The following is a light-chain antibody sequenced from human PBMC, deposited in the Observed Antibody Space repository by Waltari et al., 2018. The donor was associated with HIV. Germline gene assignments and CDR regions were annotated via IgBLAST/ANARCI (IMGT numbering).Light chain of an antibody. CDR3: VLYIGGDIWM. CDR1: SGSVSTSNY. CDR2: STN. Sequence: QTVVTQEPSFSVSPGGTVTLTCGLSSGSVSTSNYPSWYQQTPGQAPRTLIYSTNTPSSGVPHRFSGAILGNKAALTITGAQADDESHYYCVLYIGGDIWMFGGGTRLTVL. J-gene: IGLJ3*02. V-gene: IGLV8-61*01.